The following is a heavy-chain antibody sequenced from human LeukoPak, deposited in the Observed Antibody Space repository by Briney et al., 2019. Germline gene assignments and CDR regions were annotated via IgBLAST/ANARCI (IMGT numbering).Heavy chain of an antibody. J-gene: IGHJ4*02. Sequence: GGSLRLSCAASGFTFSSYSMNWVRQAPGKGLEWVSYISSSSSTIYYADSVKGRFTISRDNAKNSLYLQMNSLRAEDTAVYYCARDDLYFWSPPIDYWGQGTLVTVSS. CDR1: GFTFSSYS. CDR3: ARDDLYFWSPPIDY. D-gene: IGHD3-3*01. V-gene: IGHV3-48*01. CDR2: ISSSSSTI.